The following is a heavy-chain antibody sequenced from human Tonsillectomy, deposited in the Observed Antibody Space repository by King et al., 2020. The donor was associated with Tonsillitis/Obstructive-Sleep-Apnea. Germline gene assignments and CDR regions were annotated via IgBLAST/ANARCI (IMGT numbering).Heavy chain of an antibody. CDR1: GYTFTDYF. J-gene: IGHJ6*03. CDR3: ARQPSRWYYMDV. Sequence: QLVQSGAEVKKPEASVKVSCKASGYTFTDYFIHWVRQAPGQGREWMGQINPNSGGTDYAQKFQGRVTMTRDTSISTAYMEPGSLRSDDTAVYYCARQPSRWYYMDVCGKGTRVTVS. CDR2: INPNSGGT. D-gene: IGHD6-13*01. V-gene: IGHV1-2*06.